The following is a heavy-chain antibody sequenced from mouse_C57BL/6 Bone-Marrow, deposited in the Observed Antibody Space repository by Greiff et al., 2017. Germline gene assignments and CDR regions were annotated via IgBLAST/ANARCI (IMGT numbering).Heavy chain of an antibody. D-gene: IGHD1-1*01. V-gene: IGHV1-64*01. CDR2: INPNSGST. Sequence: VQLQQPGAELVKPGASVKLSCKASGYTFTSYWMHWVKQRPGQGLEWIGMINPNSGSTNYNEKFKSKATLTVDKSSSTAYMQLNSLTSEDSAVYYCARYYGSYFDYWGQGTTLTVSS. CDR3: ARYYGSYFDY. CDR1: GYTFTSYW. J-gene: IGHJ2*01.